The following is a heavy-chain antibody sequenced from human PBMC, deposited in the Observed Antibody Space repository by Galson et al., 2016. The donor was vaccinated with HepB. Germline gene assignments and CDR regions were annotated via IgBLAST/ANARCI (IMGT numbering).Heavy chain of an antibody. J-gene: IGHJ4*02. Sequence: SETLSPTCTVSGGSIRSNYYWGWIRQPPGQGLEWIGSIHYGGTTQYNPSLKSPVTMTVDTSKNQFSLNLGSVTAADTAFYYCATHKTGPTGSPFDYWGQGALVTVSS. CDR1: GGSIRSNYY. D-gene: IGHD1-7*01. CDR3: ATHKTGPTGSPFDY. V-gene: IGHV4-39*01. CDR2: IHYGGTT.